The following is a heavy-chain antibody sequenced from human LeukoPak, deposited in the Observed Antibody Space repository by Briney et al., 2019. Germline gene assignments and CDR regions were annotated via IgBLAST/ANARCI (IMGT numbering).Heavy chain of an antibody. CDR1: GFTFSTYW. D-gene: IGHD6-13*01. CDR2: IKQDGSER. V-gene: IGHV3-7*03. J-gene: IGHJ4*02. CDR3: ARDNGAAAGRLDY. Sequence: GGSLRLSCAASGFTFSTYWMTWVRQAPGKGLEWVANIKQDGSERYYVDSVKGRFTISRDNAKNSVYLQMNSLGAEDTAVYYCARDNGAAAGRLDYWGQGTLVTVSS.